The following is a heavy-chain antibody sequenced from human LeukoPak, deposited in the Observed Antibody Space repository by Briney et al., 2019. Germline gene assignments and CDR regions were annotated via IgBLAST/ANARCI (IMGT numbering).Heavy chain of an antibody. CDR3: ARSYYDSNGFGAFDI. D-gene: IGHD3-22*01. V-gene: IGHV4-39*01. CDR1: GGSISSSSYY. Sequence: SETLSLTCTVSGGSISSSSYYWGWIRQPPGKGLEWIGSIYYSGSTYYNPSLKSRVTISVDTSKNQFSLKLSSVTAADTAVYYCARSYYDSNGFGAFDIWGQGTMVTVSS. CDR2: IYYSGST. J-gene: IGHJ3*02.